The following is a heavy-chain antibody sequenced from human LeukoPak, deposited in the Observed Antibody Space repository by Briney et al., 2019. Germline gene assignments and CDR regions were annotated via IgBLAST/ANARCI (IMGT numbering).Heavy chain of an antibody. CDR3: ARVSGRFLEWLKPTNWFDP. D-gene: IGHD3-3*01. CDR1: GGSFSGYY. J-gene: IGHJ5*02. CDR2: INHSGGT. V-gene: IGHV4-34*01. Sequence: SETLLLTCGFHGGSFSGYYWSRIRQPPAKGLEWVGEINHSGGTNSNPSLKSRVTISVDASKNQFSLKLSSVTAADTAVYYCARVSGRFLEWLKPTNWFDPWGQGTLVTVSS.